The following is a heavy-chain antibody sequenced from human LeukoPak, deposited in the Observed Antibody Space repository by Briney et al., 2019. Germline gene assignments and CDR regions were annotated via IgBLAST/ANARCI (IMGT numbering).Heavy chain of an antibody. V-gene: IGHV1-24*01. Sequence: ASVKVSCKVSGYTLTELSMHWVRQAPGKGLEGMGGFDPEDGETIYAQKFQGRVTMTEDTSTDTAYMELSSLRSEDTAVYYCATRRPPTSIVVVPAAIGWFDPWGQGTLVTVSS. D-gene: IGHD2-2*02. CDR2: FDPEDGET. CDR1: GYTLTELS. J-gene: IGHJ5*02. CDR3: ATRRPPTSIVVVPAAIGWFDP.